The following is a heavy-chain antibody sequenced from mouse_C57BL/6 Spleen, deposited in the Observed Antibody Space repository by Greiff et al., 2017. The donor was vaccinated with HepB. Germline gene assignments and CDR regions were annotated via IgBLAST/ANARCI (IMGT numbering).Heavy chain of an antibody. J-gene: IGHJ2*01. V-gene: IGHV1-61*01. CDR3: ARKKGGYYFDD. CDR1: GYTFTSYW. Sequence: QVQLQQPGAELVRPGSSVKLSCKASGYTFTSYWMDWVKQRPGQGLEWIGNIYPSDSETHYNQKFKDKATLTVDKSSSTAYMQLSSLTSEDSAVYYCARKKGGYYFDDWGQGTTLTVSS. CDR2: IYPSDSET.